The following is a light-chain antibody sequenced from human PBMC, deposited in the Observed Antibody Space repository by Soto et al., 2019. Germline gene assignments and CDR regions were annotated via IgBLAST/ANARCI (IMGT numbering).Light chain of an antibody. CDR1: QSVSSSY. CDR3: QQYGSSSHT. CDR2: GAS. J-gene: IGKJ2*01. Sequence: EIVLTQSPGTLSLSPGERATLSCRASQSVSSSYLAWYQQKPGQAPRLLIYGASSRATGIPDRFSGSGSGTYVTLTISRLEPEYFAVYDCQQYGSSSHTFGQGTKLEIK. V-gene: IGKV3-20*01.